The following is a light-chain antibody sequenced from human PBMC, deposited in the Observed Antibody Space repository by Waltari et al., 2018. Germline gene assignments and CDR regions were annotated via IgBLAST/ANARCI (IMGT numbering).Light chain of an antibody. J-gene: IGLJ2*01. Sequence: NFMLTQPLSVSESPGKTVTISCTGSSGRIASNYVPWYQQRPGSVPTTLIYENNQRPAGVPDRFSGSIDSSSNSASLTISGLKTEDEADYYCQSYDSTIVVFGGGTRLTVL. CDR3: QSYDSTIVV. CDR1: SGRIASNY. V-gene: IGLV6-57*02. CDR2: ENN.